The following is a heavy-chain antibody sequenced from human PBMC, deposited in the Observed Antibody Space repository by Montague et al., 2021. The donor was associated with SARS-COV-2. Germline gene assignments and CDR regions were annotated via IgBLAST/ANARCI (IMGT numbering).Heavy chain of an antibody. CDR2: INHSGTT. Sequence: SETLSLTCAVYGGSFSGYYWTWIRQSPGKGLEWIAEINHSGTTNYNFNPSLRSRVTIAVETSKRQFSLKLSAVTAADTGVYYCAGWAPQTLTLIGLRGKSASDYWGQGTLVTASS. J-gene: IGHJ4*02. CDR1: GGSFSGYY. CDR3: AGWAPQTLTLIGLRGKSASDY. V-gene: IGHV4-34*01. D-gene: IGHD4-23*01.